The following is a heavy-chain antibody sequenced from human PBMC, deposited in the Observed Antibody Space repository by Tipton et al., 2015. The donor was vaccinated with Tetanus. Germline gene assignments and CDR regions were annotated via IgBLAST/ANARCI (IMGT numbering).Heavy chain of an antibody. CDR2: IRPFNENV. D-gene: IGHD3/OR15-3a*01. CDR3: ARGRGLGPHEYFEH. V-gene: IGHV1-18*01. CDR1: GYTFTHYG. J-gene: IGHJ5*02. Sequence: QVQLVQSGAEVKKPGASVKVSCKASGYTFTHYGVNWVRQAPGQGLEWMGWIRPFNENVNYAEKFHGRLTMTTDRSTATVYMDLRSPRSADTAVYYCARGRGLGPHEYFEHWGQGTLVTVSS.